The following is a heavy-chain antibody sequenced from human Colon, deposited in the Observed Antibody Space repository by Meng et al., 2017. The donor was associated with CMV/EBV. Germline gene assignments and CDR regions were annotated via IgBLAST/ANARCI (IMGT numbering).Heavy chain of an antibody. CDR1: GASITSYY. V-gene: IGHV4-4*07. Sequence: QLQRRESGPGLGKPSETLPLTCTVSGASITSYYWSWIRQPAGKGLEWIGRVYISGNTNYNPSLKSRVTMSIDTSKNQLSLNIRSVTAADTAVYYCARDSNLSGLAYWGQGTLVTVSS. J-gene: IGHJ4*02. CDR3: ARDSNLSGLAY. D-gene: IGHD3-10*01. CDR2: VYISGNT.